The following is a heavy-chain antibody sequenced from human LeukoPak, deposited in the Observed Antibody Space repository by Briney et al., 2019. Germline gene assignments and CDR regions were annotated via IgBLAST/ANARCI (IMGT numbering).Heavy chain of an antibody. CDR3: ARVRGYSYDSSDFDY. V-gene: IGHV4-59*01. CDR1: GDSISYYY. CDR2: IYYSGNT. D-gene: IGHD5-18*01. Sequence: SETLSLTCTVSGDSISYYYWSWIRQPPGKGLEWIGKIYYSGNTDYNPSLKSRVTISVDTSKNQFSLKLSSVTAADAAVYYCARVRGYSYDSSDFDYWGQGTLVTVSS. J-gene: IGHJ4*02.